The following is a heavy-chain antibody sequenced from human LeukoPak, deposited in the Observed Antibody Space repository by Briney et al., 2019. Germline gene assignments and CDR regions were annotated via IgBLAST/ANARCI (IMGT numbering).Heavy chain of an antibody. D-gene: IGHD3-22*01. V-gene: IGHV3-11*01. Sequence: GGSLRLSCTASGFTFSDYYMNWVRQAPGKGLGWISYIRNSGSATYYADSVEGRFTISRDNAKNSLYLQMNSLRPEDTAMYYCTRGAEVSGYPVFQHWGQGALVTVSS. CDR1: GFTFSDYY. CDR2: IRNSGSAT. CDR3: TRGAEVSGYPVFQH. J-gene: IGHJ4*02.